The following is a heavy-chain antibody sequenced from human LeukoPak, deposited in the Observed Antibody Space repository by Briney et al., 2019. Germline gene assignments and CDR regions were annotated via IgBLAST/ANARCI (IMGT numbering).Heavy chain of an antibody. CDR1: GFTFSGHW. V-gene: IGHV3-7*01. D-gene: IGHD1-14*01. CDR3: TRDRSRAEDD. CDR2: INQGGSEK. Sequence: GGSLRLSCAASGFTFSGHWMSWVRQGPGQGLEWVANINQGGSEKHNVDSVKGRFTISRDNANNLLYLQMNSLRGEDTAVYYCTRDRSRAEDDWGQGTLVTVSS. J-gene: IGHJ4*02.